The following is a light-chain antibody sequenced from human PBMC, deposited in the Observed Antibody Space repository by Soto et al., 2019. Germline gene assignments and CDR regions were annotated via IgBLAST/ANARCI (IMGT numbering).Light chain of an antibody. J-gene: IGKJ5*01. Sequence: EIVLTQSPGTLSLSPGERATLSCRASQTISNTFLAWYQQRPGQAPRLIIYDAYNRATGIPARFSGSGSGTDFTLTIRSLEPEDFAIYYCQQSANWPLTTFGHGTRLEIK. CDR2: DAY. CDR1: QTISNTF. CDR3: QQSANWPLTT. V-gene: IGKV3D-20*02.